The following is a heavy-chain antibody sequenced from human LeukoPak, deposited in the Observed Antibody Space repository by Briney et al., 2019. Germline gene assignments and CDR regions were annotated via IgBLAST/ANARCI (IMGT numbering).Heavy chain of an antibody. D-gene: IGHD6-13*01. J-gene: IGHJ5*02. CDR3: ARGAYSSSWYHSPDGFDP. Sequence: SVKVSCKASGGTFISYAISGVGQARGKGREGMGGSIPIFGTGNNAQKCQGRVTITPHESTSTAYMELSSLRSEDTAVYYCARGAYSSSWYHSPDGFDPWGQGTLVSVSS. V-gene: IGHV1-69*13. CDR1: GGTFISYA. CDR2: SIPIFGTG.